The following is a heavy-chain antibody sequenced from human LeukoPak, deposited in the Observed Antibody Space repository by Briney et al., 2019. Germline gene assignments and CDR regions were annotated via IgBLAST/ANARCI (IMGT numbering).Heavy chain of an antibody. CDR3: ARHFPGGSGYLYYFDY. CDR2: IYHSGST. D-gene: IGHD3-3*01. J-gene: IGHJ4*02. CDR1: GGSISSRSYY. Sequence: ETLSLTCTVSGGSISSRSYYWGWVRQPPGKGLEWIGTIYHSGSTYYNPSLKSRLIISVDTSKTQFSLKLSSVTAADTAVYYCARHFPGGSGYLYYFDYWGQGTLVTVSS. V-gene: IGHV4-39*01.